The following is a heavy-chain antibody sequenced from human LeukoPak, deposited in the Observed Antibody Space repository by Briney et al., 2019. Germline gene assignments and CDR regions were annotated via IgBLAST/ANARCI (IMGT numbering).Heavy chain of an antibody. CDR3: ARRGSGSYYNDLMDY. Sequence: SETLSLTCAVYGGSFSGYYWSWIRQPPGKGLEWIGEINHSGSTNYNPSLKSRVTISVVTSKNQFSLKLSSVTAADTAVYYCARRGSGSYYNDLMDYWGQGTLVTVSS. CDR2: INHSGST. D-gene: IGHD3-10*01. J-gene: IGHJ4*02. CDR1: GGSFSGYY. V-gene: IGHV4-34*01.